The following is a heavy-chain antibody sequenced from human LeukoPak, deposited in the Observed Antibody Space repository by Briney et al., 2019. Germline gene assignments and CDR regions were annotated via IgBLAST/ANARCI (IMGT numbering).Heavy chain of an antibody. CDR3: ARGGILRSFDI. D-gene: IGHD3-16*01. V-gene: IGHV1-18*01. J-gene: IGHJ3*02. CDR2: TSGYNSNT. CDR1: GYTFTDYG. Sequence: ASVKVSCKASGYTFTDYGVSWVRQAPGQGLQWMGWTSGYNSNTNPAQNLRGRVTLTTDTSSNTAYMELKSLTSDDTAIYYCARGGILRSFDIWGQGTMVTVSS.